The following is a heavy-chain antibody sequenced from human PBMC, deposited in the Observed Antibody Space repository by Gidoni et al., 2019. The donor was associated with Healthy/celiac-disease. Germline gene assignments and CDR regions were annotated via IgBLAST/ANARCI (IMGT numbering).Heavy chain of an antibody. CDR2: ISGSGGST. CDR1: GFTFSSYA. J-gene: IGHJ4*02. Sequence: EVQLLESGGGLVQPGGSLRPPCAASGFTFSSYAMSWVRPAPGKGLEWVSAISGSGGSTYYADSVKGRFTISRDNSKNTLYLQMNSLRAEDTAVYYCAKGIAAGIPYYFDYWGQGTLVTVSS. D-gene: IGHD6-13*01. CDR3: AKGIAAGIPYYFDY. V-gene: IGHV3-23*01.